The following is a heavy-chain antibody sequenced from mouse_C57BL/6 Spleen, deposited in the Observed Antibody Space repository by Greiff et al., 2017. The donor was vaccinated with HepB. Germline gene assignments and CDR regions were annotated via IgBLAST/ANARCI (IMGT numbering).Heavy chain of an antibody. CDR1: GYSFTSYY. CDR3: AFSSDWYFDV. CDR2: IYPGSGNT. Sequence: QVQLKQSGPELVKPGASVKISCKASGYSFTSYYIHWVKQRPGQGLEWIGWIYPGSGNTKYNEKFKGKATLTADTSSSTAYMQLSSLTSEDSAVYYCAFSSDWYFDVWGTGTTVTVSS. V-gene: IGHV1-66*01. J-gene: IGHJ1*03. D-gene: IGHD1-1*01.